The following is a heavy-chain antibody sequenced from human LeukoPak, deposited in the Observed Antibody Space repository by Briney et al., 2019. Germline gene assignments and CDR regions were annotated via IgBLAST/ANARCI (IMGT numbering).Heavy chain of an antibody. Sequence: ASVTVSFKASGYTFTSYGISWVRQAPGQGLEWMGWISAYNGNTNYAQKLQGRVTITTDTSTSTAYMELRSLRSDDTAVYYCAREQLAAAGYYYYGMDVWGQGTTVTVSS. CDR1: GYTFTSYG. CDR2: ISAYNGNT. CDR3: AREQLAAAGYYYYGMDV. V-gene: IGHV1-18*01. D-gene: IGHD6-13*01. J-gene: IGHJ6*02.